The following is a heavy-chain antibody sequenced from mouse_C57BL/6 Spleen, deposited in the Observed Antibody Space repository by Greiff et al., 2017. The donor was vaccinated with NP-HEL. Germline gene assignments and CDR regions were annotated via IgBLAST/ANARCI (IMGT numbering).Heavy chain of an antibody. J-gene: IGHJ3*01. CDR3: AREDDYADDLFAY. V-gene: IGHV1-82*01. D-gene: IGHD2-4*01. CDR1: GYAFSSSW. Sequence: VKLQESGPELVKPGASVKISCKASGYAFSSSWMNWVKQRPGKGLEWIGRIYPGDGDTNYNGKFKGKATLTADKSSSTAYMQLSSLTSEDSAVYFCAREDDYADDLFAYWGQGTLVTVSA. CDR2: IYPGDGDT.